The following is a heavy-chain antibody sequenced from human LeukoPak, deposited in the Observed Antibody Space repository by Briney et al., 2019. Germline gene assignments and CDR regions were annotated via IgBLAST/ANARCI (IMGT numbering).Heavy chain of an antibody. CDR1: GFTFSSYG. Sequence: PGGTLRLSCAASGFTFSSYGMSWVRQAPGKGLEWVSAISGSGGSTYYADSVKGRFTISRDNSKNTLNLQMNSLRAEDTAVYYCAKGWVARGAWFDPWGQGTLVTVSS. J-gene: IGHJ5*02. D-gene: IGHD3-10*01. CDR3: AKGWVARGAWFDP. CDR2: ISGSGGST. V-gene: IGHV3-23*01.